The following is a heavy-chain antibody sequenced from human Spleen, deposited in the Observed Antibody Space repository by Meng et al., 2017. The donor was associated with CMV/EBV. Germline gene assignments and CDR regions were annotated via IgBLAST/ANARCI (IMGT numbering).Heavy chain of an antibody. CDR1: GGSFSGYY. J-gene: IGHJ4*02. D-gene: IGHD1-26*01. V-gene: IGHV4-34*01. CDR3: ARRRWYSGSYWPPLDY. CDR2: INHSGST. Sequence: GPLRLSCAVYGGSFSGYYWSWIRQPPGKGLEWIGEINHSGSTNYNPSLKSRVTIPVDTSKNQFSLKLSSVTAADTAVYYCARRRWYSGSYWPPLDYWGQGTLVTVSS.